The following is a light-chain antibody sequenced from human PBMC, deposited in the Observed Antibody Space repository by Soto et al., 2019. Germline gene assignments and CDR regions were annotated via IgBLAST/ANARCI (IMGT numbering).Light chain of an antibody. CDR3: QQYNNWWT. Sequence: IVMTQSPATLSVSPGERATLSCRASQSVSTNLAWYQQKPGQAPRLLIYGASTRATGLPGRFSGSGSGTEFTLNISRLQSEDSAVYYCQQYNNWWTFGQGTKVDIX. CDR1: QSVSTN. J-gene: IGKJ1*01. V-gene: IGKV3-15*01. CDR2: GAS.